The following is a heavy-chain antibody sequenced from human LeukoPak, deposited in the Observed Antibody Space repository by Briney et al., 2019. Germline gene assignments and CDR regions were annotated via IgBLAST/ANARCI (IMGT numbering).Heavy chain of an antibody. CDR3: ASAPRYTTPAFDT. CDR1: GGTFSGYA. D-gene: IGHD2-2*02. Sequence: ASVKVSCKASGGTFSGYAISGVRQAPGQGLEWMGWINPNNGGTNYAQKFQGRVTMTRDTSISTAYMELSRLGSDDTAVFYCASAPRYTTPAFDTWGQGTLVTVSS. CDR2: INPNNGGT. V-gene: IGHV1-2*02. J-gene: IGHJ4*02.